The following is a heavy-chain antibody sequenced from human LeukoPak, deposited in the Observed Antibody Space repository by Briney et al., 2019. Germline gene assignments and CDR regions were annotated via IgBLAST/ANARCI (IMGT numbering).Heavy chain of an antibody. V-gene: IGHV3-66*02. Sequence: TGGSLRLSCVASGFSSTYTSWVRQAPGKGLEWVSVIYSGDSTYYADSVRGRFTISRDTSKNTVYLQMNSLRPEDTAVYYCARDLWDGTGYWGQGTLVTVAS. J-gene: IGHJ4*02. D-gene: IGHD3-3*01. CDR1: GFSSTY. CDR2: IYSGDST. CDR3: ARDLWDGTGY.